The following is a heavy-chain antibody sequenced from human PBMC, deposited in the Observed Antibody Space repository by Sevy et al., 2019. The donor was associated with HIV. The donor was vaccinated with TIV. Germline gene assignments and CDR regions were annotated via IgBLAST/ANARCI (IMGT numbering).Heavy chain of an antibody. CDR3: ARAPPVVVVPGAPSWFDP. V-gene: IGHV4-34*01. CDR1: GGSFSGYY. CDR2: INHSGST. D-gene: IGHD2-2*01. J-gene: IGHJ5*02. Sequence: SETLSLTCAVYGGSFSGYYWNWIRQSPGKGLEWIGEINHSGSTHYNPSLKSRVTISVNTSKNQFSLRLNYVTTADTAVDYCARAPPVVVVPGAPSWFDPWGQGTLVTVSS.